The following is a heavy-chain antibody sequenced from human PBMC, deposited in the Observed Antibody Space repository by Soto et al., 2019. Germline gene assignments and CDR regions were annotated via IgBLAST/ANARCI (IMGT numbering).Heavy chain of an antibody. CDR1: GFTVSSNY. J-gene: IGHJ4*02. V-gene: IGHV3-53*01. CDR3: ARGPPQGYCSGGSCYSRFDY. CDR2: IYSGGST. Sequence: VGSLRLSCAASGFTVSSNYMSWVRQAPGKGLEWVSVIYSGGSTYYADSVKGRFTISRDNSKNTLYLQMNSLRAEDTAVYYCARGPPQGYCSGGSCYSRFDYWGQGTLVTV. D-gene: IGHD2-15*01.